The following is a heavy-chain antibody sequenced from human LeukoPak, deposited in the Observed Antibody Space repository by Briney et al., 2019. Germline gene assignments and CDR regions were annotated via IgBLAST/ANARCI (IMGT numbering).Heavy chain of an antibody. V-gene: IGHV1-2*02. Sequence: ASVKVSCKASGYTFTGYYMHWARQAPGQGLEWMGWINPNSGGTNYAQKFQGRVTMTRDTSISTAYMELSRLRSDDTAVYYCARGYCSGGSCLDYWGQGTLVTVSS. J-gene: IGHJ4*02. D-gene: IGHD2-15*01. CDR3: ARGYCSGGSCLDY. CDR1: GYTFTGYY. CDR2: INPNSGGT.